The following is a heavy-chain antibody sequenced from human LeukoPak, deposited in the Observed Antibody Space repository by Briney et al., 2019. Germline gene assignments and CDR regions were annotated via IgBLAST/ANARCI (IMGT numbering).Heavy chain of an antibody. CDR3: AKDATASPYFHWFDN. CDR1: GFTFSSYA. J-gene: IGHJ4*02. CDR2: ISSGDRA. Sequence: GGSLRLSCAASGFTFSSYAMNWVRQAPGKGLEWVAGISSGDRAFHAESVKGRFTISRDKSKDTLYLQMNSLRAEDTAVYYCAKDATASPYFHWFDNWGQGTQVIVSS. D-gene: IGHD3-9*01. V-gene: IGHV3-23*01.